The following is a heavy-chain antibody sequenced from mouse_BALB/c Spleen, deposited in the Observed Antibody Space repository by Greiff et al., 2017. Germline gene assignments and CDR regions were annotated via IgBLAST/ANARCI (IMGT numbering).Heavy chain of an antibody. CDR1: GYAFSSSW. J-gene: IGHJ2*01. V-gene: IGHV1-82*01. D-gene: IGHD1-2*01. Sequence: VKLVESGPELVKPGASVKISCKASGYAFSSSWMNWVKQRPGQGLEWIGRIYPGDGDTNYNGKFKGKATLTADKSSSTAYMQLSSLTSVDSAVYFCARSPRTAYFDYWGQGTTLTVSS. CDR2: IYPGDGDT. CDR3: ARSPRTAYFDY.